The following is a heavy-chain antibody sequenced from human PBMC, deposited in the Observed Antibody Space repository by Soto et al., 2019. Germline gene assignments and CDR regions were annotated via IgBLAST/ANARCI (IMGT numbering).Heavy chain of an antibody. J-gene: IGHJ5*02. CDR1: GGSISSGGYY. CDR3: ARSPWGPTLFDP. Sequence: QVQLQESGPGLVKPSQTLSITCTVSGGSISSGGYYWSWIRQHPRKGLEWIGYIYYSGSTYYNPSLKSRVTISVDTSKNQFSLKLSSVTASDTAVYYCARSPWGPTLFDPWGQGTLVTVSS. D-gene: IGHD3-16*01. CDR2: IYYSGST. V-gene: IGHV4-31*03.